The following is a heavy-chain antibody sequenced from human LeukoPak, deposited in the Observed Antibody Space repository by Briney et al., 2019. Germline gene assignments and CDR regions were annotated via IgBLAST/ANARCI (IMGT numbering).Heavy chain of an antibody. Sequence: PSETLSLTCTVSGGSISSYYWSWIRQPPGRGLEWIGYIYYSGSTNYNPSLKSRVTISVDTSKNQFSLKLSSVTAADTAVYYCASTYGDYVISDYWGQGTLVTVSS. V-gene: IGHV4-59*08. J-gene: IGHJ4*02. CDR3: ASTYGDYVISDY. D-gene: IGHD4-17*01. CDR1: GGSISSYY. CDR2: IYYSGST.